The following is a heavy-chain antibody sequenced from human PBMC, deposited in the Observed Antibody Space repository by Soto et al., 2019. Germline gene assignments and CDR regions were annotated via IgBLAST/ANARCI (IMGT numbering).Heavy chain of an antibody. D-gene: IGHD3-3*01. CDR1: GGTISGYY. CDR3: ARGQRFSDWFDP. V-gene: IGHV4-4*07. Sequence: SETLSLTCSVSGGTISGYYWTWIRQPAGKGLECIGRIYSSGNTKYNPSLQSRVTMSLDTSNNQFSLRLTSVTAADTAVYYCARGQRFSDWFDPWGQGTLVTVSS. J-gene: IGHJ5*02. CDR2: IYSSGNT.